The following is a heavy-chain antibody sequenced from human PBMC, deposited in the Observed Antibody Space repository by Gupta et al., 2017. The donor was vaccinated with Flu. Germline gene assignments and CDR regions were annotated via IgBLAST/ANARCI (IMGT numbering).Heavy chain of an antibody. D-gene: IGHD2-8*01. Sequence: EVQLVEAGGGLVQPGVSLRLFCAASGVTFSSQRRNWVRQAPGKGLEWVSHISTWISIIYYADSVKGRFTISRDNANNSLYLQMNSLRAEDTALYYCAREGVYERLSYYGMDVWGQGTAVTVSS. CDR3: AREGVYERLSYYGMDV. J-gene: IGHJ6*02. V-gene: IGHV3-48*01. CDR2: ISTWISII. CDR1: GVTFSSQR.